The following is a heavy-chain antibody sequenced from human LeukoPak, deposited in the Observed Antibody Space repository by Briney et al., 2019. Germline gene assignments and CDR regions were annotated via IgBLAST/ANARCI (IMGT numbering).Heavy chain of an antibody. D-gene: IGHD6-13*01. V-gene: IGHV4-59*01. Sequence: SETLSLTCIVSSGSISRYYWSGVRQSPGKGVEWVGYIYDSGKTNYNPSLKSRVTISVDTSKPQFSLNLSSVTAAATAVYYCARGGLSSSWYMGGYYFDYWGQGTLVTVSS. CDR3: ARGGLSSSWYMGGYYFDY. J-gene: IGHJ4*02. CDR2: IYDSGKT. CDR1: SGSISRYY.